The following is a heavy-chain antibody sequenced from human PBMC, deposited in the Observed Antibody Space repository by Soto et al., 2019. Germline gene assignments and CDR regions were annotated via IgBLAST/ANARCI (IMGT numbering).Heavy chain of an antibody. V-gene: IGHV4-31*03. CDR2: IYYSGST. D-gene: IGHD6-6*01. J-gene: IGHJ4*02. Sequence: SETLSLTCTVSGGSISSGGYYWSWIRQHPGKGLEWIGYIYYSGSTYYNPSLKNRVNISVDTSKNQLSLKLSSVTAADTAVYYCASIGVTYSSSEHFDYWGQGTLVTVSS. CDR3: ASIGVTYSSSEHFDY. CDR1: GGSISSGGYY.